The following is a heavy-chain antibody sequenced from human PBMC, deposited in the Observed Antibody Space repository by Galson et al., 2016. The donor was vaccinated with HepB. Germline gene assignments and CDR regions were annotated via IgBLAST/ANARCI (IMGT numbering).Heavy chain of an antibody. CDR3: ARVSNDYVWGSYRPYFDY. Sequence: ETLSLTCAVSGGSINSPTWWSWVRQPPGKGLEWIGSIYHSGSTYYNPSLKSRVTISVDTSKNQFSLKLSSVTAADTAVYYCARVSNDYVWGSYRPYFDYWGQGTLVTVSS. D-gene: IGHD3-16*02. CDR2: IYHSGST. J-gene: IGHJ4*02. V-gene: IGHV4-4*02. CDR1: GGSINSPTW.